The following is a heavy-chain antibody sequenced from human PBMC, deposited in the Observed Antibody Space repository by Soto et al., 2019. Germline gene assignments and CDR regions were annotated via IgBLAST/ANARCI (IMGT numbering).Heavy chain of an antibody. V-gene: IGHV1-3*01. D-gene: IGHD3-3*01. CDR2: INAGNGNT. Sequence: QVQLVQSGAEVKKPGASVKVSCTASGYTFTSYAMHWVRQAPGQRLEWMGWINAGNGNTKYSQKFQGRVTITRDTSASTAYMELSSLRSEDTAVYYCARDGARITIFGVVTTPSYGMDVWGQGTTVTVSS. CDR1: GYTFTSYA. J-gene: IGHJ6*02. CDR3: ARDGARITIFGVVTTPSYGMDV.